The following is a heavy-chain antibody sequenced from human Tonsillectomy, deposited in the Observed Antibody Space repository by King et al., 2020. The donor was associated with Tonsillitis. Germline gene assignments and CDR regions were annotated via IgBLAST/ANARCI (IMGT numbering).Heavy chain of an antibody. J-gene: IGHJ3*02. CDR1: GYSFTRYW. CDR2: IYPGDSET. D-gene: IGHD3-22*01. V-gene: IGHV5-51*01. CDR3: ARYDSTGAGAFDI. Sequence: VQLVESGAEVKKPGESLKISCKGSGYSFTRYWIVWVRQMPGKGLEWMGIIYPGDSETRYSPSFQGKVTISADKSISTAFLQWSRLKASDSAIYYCARYDSTGAGAFDIWGQGTMVTVSS.